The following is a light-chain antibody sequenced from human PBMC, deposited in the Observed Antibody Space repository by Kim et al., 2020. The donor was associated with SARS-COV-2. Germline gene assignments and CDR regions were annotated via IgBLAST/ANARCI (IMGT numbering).Light chain of an antibody. V-gene: IGLV3-1*01. CDR2: QDS. J-gene: IGLJ2*01. Sequence: SYELTQPPSVYVSPGQTASITCSGNELGYKYTSWYQQKPGQSPVLVMYQDSKRPSGIPERFSGSNSGNTATLTISGTQAMDEADYYCQAWDSSTAVVFGGWTQLTVL. CDR1: ELGYKY. CDR3: QAWDSSTAVV.